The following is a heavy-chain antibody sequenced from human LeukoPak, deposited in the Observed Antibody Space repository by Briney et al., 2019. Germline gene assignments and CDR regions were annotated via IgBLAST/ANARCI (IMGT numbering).Heavy chain of an antibody. D-gene: IGHD6-13*01. CDR2: INHSGST. Sequence: SETLSLTCAVYGGSFSGYYWSWIRQPPGKGLEWIGEINHSGSTNYNPSLKSRVTISVDTSKNQFSLKLSSVTAADTAVYYCARGVKGSSWVNGDWFDPWGQGTLVTVSS. CDR3: ARGVKGSSWVNGDWFDP. V-gene: IGHV4-34*01. J-gene: IGHJ5*02. CDR1: GGSFSGYY.